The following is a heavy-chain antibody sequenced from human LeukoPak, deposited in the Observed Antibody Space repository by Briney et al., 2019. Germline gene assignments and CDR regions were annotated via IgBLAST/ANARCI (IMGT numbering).Heavy chain of an antibody. CDR1: GFTFSSYA. CDR3: ANGGRGLRYFDWLFSPFFDY. J-gene: IGHJ4*02. CDR2: IGGSGDTT. Sequence: GGSLRLSCAASGFTFSSYAMTWVRQAPGKGLEWVSTIGGSGDTTYYAASVKGRFTISRDNSRDTMYLQMNSLRADDTAVYYCANGGRGLRYFDWLFSPFFDYWGQGTLVTVSS. D-gene: IGHD3-9*01. V-gene: IGHV3-23*01.